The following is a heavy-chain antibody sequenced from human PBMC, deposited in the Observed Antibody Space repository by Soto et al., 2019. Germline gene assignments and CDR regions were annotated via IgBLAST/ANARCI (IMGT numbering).Heavy chain of an antibody. V-gene: IGHV4-59*01. J-gene: IGHJ6*02. CDR3: ARDYYYDSRGYPGAYYYGMDV. Sequence: SETLSLTCTVSGGSFSSYYWSWIRQPPGKGLEWVGHIYYSGRTNYNPSLKSRVTISGDTSKNQLSLKLSSVTAADTAVYYCARDYYYDSRGYPGAYYYGMDVWGQGTTVTVSS. D-gene: IGHD3-22*01. CDR2: IYYSGRT. CDR1: GGSFSSYY.